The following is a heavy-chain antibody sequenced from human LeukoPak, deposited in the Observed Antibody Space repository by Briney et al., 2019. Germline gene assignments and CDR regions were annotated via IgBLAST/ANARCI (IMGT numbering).Heavy chain of an antibody. J-gene: IGHJ4*02. CDR3: ARDLDDYVWGSYRPGLFDY. CDR2: IYHSGST. D-gene: IGHD3-16*02. CDR1: GGSISSSSYY. Sequence: SETLSLTCTVSGGSISSSSYYWGWIRQPPGKGLEWIGSIYHSGSTYYNPSLKSRVTISVDTSKNQFSLKLSSVTAADTAVYYCARDLDDYVWGSYRPGLFDYWGQGTLVTVSS. V-gene: IGHV4-39*07.